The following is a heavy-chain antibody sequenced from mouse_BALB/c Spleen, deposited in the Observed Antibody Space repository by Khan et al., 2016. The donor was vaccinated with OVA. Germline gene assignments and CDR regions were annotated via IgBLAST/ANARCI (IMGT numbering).Heavy chain of an antibody. CDR3: ARGGYDNHAMDY. CDR1: GYIFTSYW. D-gene: IGHD2-10*02. Sequence: QVQLQQPGAELVRPGASVKLSCKTSGYIFTSYWIHWVKQRSGQGLEWIARIYPGTGSTYYNEKFKGKATLTADKSSSTAHMQLSSLKSEDSAVYFCARGGYDNHAMDYWGQGTSVTVSS. J-gene: IGHJ4*01. V-gene: IGHV1S132*01. CDR2: IYPGTGST.